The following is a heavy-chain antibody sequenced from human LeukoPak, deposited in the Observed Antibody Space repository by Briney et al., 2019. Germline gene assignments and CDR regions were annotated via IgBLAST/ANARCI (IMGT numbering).Heavy chain of an antibody. CDR3: VKDRSRGPRNVANILDF. V-gene: IGHV3-9*01. CDR2: IYWKSGII. Sequence: GGSLRLSCAASGFNFDDTAMHWVRQSPGKGLEWGSGIYWKSGIIGYADSVKGRFTISRHNAKDALYLQMNSLRAEDTALYYCVKDRSRGPRNVANILDFWGQGILVTVSS. D-gene: IGHD2-8*01. J-gene: IGHJ4*02. CDR1: GFNFDDTA.